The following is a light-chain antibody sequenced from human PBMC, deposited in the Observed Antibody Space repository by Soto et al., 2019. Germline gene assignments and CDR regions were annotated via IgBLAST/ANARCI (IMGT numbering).Light chain of an antibody. CDR1: QTINNW. Sequence: GDRVTITCRASQTINNWTACYQQKPGKAPKFRIYDASTLKSGIPSRFSGSGFGTEFSLTISGLQPDDFGSYYCQHMRTFGQGTKVEIK. J-gene: IGKJ1*01. CDR2: DAS. V-gene: IGKV1-5*01. CDR3: QHMRT.